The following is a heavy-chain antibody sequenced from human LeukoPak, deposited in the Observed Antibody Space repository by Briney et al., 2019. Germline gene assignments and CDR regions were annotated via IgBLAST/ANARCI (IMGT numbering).Heavy chain of an antibody. D-gene: IGHD3-3*01. CDR2: ISGSGSGGST. Sequence: GGSLRLSCAASGFTFSSSAMSWVRQAPGKGLEWVSNISGSGSGGSTYYADSAKGRFTISRDNAKNSLYLQMNSLRAEDTAVYYCAREGYDFWGVYMDVWGKGTTVTVSS. CDR3: AREGYDFWGVYMDV. J-gene: IGHJ6*03. V-gene: IGHV3-23*01. CDR1: GFTFSSSA.